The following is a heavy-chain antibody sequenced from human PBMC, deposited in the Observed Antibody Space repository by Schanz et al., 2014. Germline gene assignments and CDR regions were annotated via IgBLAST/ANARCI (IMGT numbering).Heavy chain of an antibody. Sequence: QVQLVESGGGVVQPGGSLRLSCAASGFIFSNYGMHWVRQAPGKGPEWVAVIWSDGSTKYYADSVKGRFTISRDSPKNTLYLQMNSLRAEDTAVYYCAREQIMAAAGLVDYWGHGTLXTVSS. J-gene: IGHJ4*01. CDR1: GFIFSNYG. CDR2: IWSDGSTK. CDR3: AREQIMAAAGLVDY. V-gene: IGHV3-33*01. D-gene: IGHD6-13*01.